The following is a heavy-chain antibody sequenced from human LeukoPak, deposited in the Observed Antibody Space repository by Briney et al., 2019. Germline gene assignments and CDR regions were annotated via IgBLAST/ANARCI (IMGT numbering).Heavy chain of an antibody. D-gene: IGHD1-26*01. V-gene: IGHV1-46*01. CDR2: INPSGGST. CDR1: GYAFTNYY. Sequence: ASVKVSCKSSGYAFTNYYMHWVRQAPGQGLEWMGIINPSGGSTIYAQKFQGRVTMTRDTSTSTIYMELSSLRSEDTAVYYCARRNSHIGSYRPSYYFDYWGQGTLVTVS. J-gene: IGHJ4*02. CDR3: ARRNSHIGSYRPSYYFDY.